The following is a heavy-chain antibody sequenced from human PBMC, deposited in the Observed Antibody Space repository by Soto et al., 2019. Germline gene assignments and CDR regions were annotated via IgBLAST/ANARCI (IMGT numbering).Heavy chain of an antibody. Sequence: EVQVLESGGGLVQPGGSLRLSCTASGFTFNRYAMSWVRQAPGKGLEWVLVISGSGGRIYYAESVKGRITISRDNSKIMLYLQMNSLRVEDTAVYYCAKARCSGGSCDSWDSWGQGTPVTVSS. V-gene: IGHV3-23*01. CDR2: ISGSGGRI. D-gene: IGHD2-15*01. CDR1: GFTFNRYA. CDR3: AKARCSGGSCDSWDS. J-gene: IGHJ4*02.